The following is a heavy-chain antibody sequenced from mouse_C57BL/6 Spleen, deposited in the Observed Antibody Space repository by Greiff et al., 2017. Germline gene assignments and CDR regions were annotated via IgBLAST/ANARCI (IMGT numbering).Heavy chain of an antibody. Sequence: EVHLVESGGDLVKPGGSLKLSCAASGFTFSSYGMSWVRQTPDKRLEWVATISSGGSYTYYPDSVKGRFTISRDNAKNTLYLQMSSRKSEDTAMYYCARLRGYGSSYYFDYWGQGTTLTVSS. J-gene: IGHJ2*01. D-gene: IGHD1-1*01. V-gene: IGHV5-6*01. CDR1: GFTFSSYG. CDR3: ARLRGYGSSYYFDY. CDR2: ISSGGSYT.